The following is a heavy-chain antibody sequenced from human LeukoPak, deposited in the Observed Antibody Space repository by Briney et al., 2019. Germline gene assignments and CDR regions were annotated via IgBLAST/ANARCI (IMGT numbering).Heavy chain of an antibody. V-gene: IGHV4-59*01. J-gene: IGHJ4*02. CDR1: GGSISSYY. CDR2: IYYSGST. CDR3: ARGHLTSGSQDY. Sequence: SETLSLTCTVSGGSISSYYWSWIRQPPGKGLEWIGYIYYSGSTNYNPSLKSRVTISVDTSKNQFSLKLSSVTAADTAVYYCARGHLTSGSQDYWGQGTLVTVSS. D-gene: IGHD3-10*01.